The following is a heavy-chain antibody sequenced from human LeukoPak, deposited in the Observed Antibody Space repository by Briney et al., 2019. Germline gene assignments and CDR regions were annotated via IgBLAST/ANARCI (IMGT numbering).Heavy chain of an antibody. J-gene: IGHJ1*01. CDR2: IKQDGSEK. D-gene: IGHD5/OR15-5a*01. CDR1: GFTFSSYW. Sequence: GGSLRLSCAASGFTFSSYWMGWVRQAPGKGLEWVANIKQDGSEKYYVDSVKGRFTISRDNAKNSLYLQMNSLGGDDTAIYYCATYNSVNAREFQYWGQGTLVTVPS. V-gene: IGHV3-7*01. CDR3: ATYNSVNAREFQY.